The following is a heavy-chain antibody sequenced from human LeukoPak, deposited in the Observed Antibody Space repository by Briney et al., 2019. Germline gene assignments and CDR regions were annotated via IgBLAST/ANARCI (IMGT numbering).Heavy chain of an antibody. CDR2: IKPDGSEK. J-gene: IGHJ6*02. V-gene: IGHV3-7*01. CDR1: GFTFSTYW. Sequence: GGSLRLSCAASGFTFSTYWMTWVRQAPGKGLEWVATIKPDGSEKTYVDSAKGRFTISRDNAKNSLYLQMNSLRVEDTGVYYCPRAGAPYGMDVWGQGTTVTVSS. D-gene: IGHD3-10*01. CDR3: PRAGAPYGMDV.